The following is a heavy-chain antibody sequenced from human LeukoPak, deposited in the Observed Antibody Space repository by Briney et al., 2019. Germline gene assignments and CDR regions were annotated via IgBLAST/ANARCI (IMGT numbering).Heavy chain of an antibody. CDR2: ISYDVITK. CDR3: AREDYGASGSSLGNLDY. D-gene: IGHD4/OR15-4a*01. V-gene: IGHV3-30-3*01. Sequence: GGSLRLSCAASGFTFSSYEMNWVRQAPGKGLEWVAVISYDVITKYYADSVKGRFTLSRDNSKNILFLQMDSLRAEDTAVYFCAREDYGASGSSLGNLDYWGQGTLVTVSS. CDR1: GFTFSSYE. J-gene: IGHJ4*02.